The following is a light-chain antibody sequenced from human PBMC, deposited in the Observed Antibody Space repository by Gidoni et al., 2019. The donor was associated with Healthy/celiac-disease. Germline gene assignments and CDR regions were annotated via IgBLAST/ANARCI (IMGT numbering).Light chain of an antibody. J-gene: IGLJ2*01. CDR1: SSDVGGYNY. CDR2: EVS. Sequence: QSALTQPASVSGSPGQSITISCTGTSSDVGGYNYDSWYQQHPGKAPKLMMYEVSNRPSGVSNRFSGSKSGNTASLTISGLQAEDEADYYCSSYTSSSTLFGGGTKLTVL. CDR3: SSYTSSSTL. V-gene: IGLV2-14*01.